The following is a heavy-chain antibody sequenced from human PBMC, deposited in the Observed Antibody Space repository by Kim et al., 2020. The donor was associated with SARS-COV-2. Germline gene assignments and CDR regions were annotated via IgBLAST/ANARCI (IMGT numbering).Heavy chain of an antibody. CDR3: TKVYSSSVTGMDV. V-gene: IGHV3-74*01. Sequence: GGSLRLSCAASGFTFSNSGMHWVRQAPGKGLVWFSRINSDGSSTNYADSVKGRFTISRDNAKNTLYLQMNSLRDEDTAVYYCTKVYSSSVTGMDVWGQGT. D-gene: IGHD6-13*01. CDR1: GFTFSNSG. CDR2: INSDGSST. J-gene: IGHJ6*02.